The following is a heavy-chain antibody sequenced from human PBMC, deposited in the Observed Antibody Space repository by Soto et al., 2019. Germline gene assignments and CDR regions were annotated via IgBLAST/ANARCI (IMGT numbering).Heavy chain of an antibody. CDR2: INAGNGNT. Sequence: QVQLVQSGAEVKKPGASVKVSCKASGYTFTSYAMHWVRQAPGQRLEWMGWINAGNGNTKYSQKFQGRVTITRDTSASTAYMELSSMRSEDTAVYYCARDGRWWLGDYWGQGTLVTVSS. D-gene: IGHD2-15*01. V-gene: IGHV1-3*01. CDR3: ARDGRWWLGDY. CDR1: GYTFTSYA. J-gene: IGHJ4*02.